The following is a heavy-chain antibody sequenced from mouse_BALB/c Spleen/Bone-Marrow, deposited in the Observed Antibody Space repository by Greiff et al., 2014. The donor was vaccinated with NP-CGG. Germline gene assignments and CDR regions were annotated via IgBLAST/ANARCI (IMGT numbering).Heavy chain of an antibody. CDR3: ARYDGPAWFAY. V-gene: IGHV1S81*02. CDR1: GYSFTTYW. J-gene: IGHJ3*01. Sequence: VQLQQSGAELVEPGASMRLSCKASGYSFTTYWIHWVKQRPGQGFEWIGEINPSNGRTNYNEKFKSKATLTVDKSSSTAYMQLSSLTSEDSAVYYCARYDGPAWFAYWGQGTLVTVSA. CDR2: INPSNGRT. D-gene: IGHD2-3*01.